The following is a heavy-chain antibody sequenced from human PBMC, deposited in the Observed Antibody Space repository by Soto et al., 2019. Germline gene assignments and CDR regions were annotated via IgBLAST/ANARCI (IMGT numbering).Heavy chain of an antibody. D-gene: IGHD3-16*02. Sequence: PGGSLRLSCADSGFTFSSYALSWVRQAPGKGLEWVSAISGSGGSTYYADSVKGRFTISRDNSKNTLYLQMNSLRAEDTAVYYCAKDSLNYHYVWGSYRFTGAFDIWG. CDR3: AKDSLNYHYVWGSYRFTGAFDI. J-gene: IGHJ3*02. V-gene: IGHV3-23*01. CDR2: ISGSGGST. CDR1: GFTFSSYA.